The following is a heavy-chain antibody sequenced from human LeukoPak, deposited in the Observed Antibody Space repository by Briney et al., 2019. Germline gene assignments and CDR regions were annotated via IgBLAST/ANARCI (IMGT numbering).Heavy chain of an antibody. CDR1: GGSINSRGYY. V-gene: IGHV4-30-2*06. D-gene: IGHD2-21*02. J-gene: IGHJ4*02. CDR2: IYHNGAT. Sequence: SETLSLTCTVSGGSINSRGYYWTWVRQSPGRGLEWIGYIYHNGATYYNPSFKNRVSISIDRSRNQFSLNLRSVTAADTAVYYCARGKLAYCGGDCYSPYFDYWGQGTLVTVSS. CDR3: ARGKLAYCGGDCYSPYFDY.